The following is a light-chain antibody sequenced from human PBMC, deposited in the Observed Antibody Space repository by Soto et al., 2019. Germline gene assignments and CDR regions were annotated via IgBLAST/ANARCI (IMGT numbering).Light chain of an antibody. CDR1: IRDVGAYNL. J-gene: IGLJ2*01. CDR2: EVR. CDR3: SSFTSKSTLI. Sequence: QSVLTQPASVSGSPGQSITISCAGTIRDVGAYNLVSWYQQYPGRAPQLILYEVRNRPSGISFRISGFKSGNTASLTISGLQAEDEAHYYCSSFTSKSTLIFGGGTKLTVL. V-gene: IGLV2-14*01.